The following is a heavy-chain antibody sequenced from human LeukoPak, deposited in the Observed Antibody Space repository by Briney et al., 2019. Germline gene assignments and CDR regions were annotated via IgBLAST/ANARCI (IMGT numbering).Heavy chain of an antibody. V-gene: IGHV1-18*03. J-gene: IGHJ5*02. CDR2: ISAYNGNT. CDR3: AREGSLHHSGDHYLSWFDP. D-gene: IGHD2-15*01. Sequence: GASVKVSCKTSGFTFNTYGIAWVRQAPGQGLEWMGWISAYNGNTNYAQNLQDRVTMTTDTSTTTAYMELRGLRSDDMAVYYCAREGSLHHSGDHYLSWFDPWGQGTLVTVSS. CDR1: GFTFNTYG.